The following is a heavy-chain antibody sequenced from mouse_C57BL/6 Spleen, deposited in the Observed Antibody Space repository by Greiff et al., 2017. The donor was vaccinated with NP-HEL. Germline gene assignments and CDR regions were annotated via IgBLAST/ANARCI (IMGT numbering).Heavy chain of an antibody. CDR1: GYTFTDYY. CDR2: IYPGSGNT. CDR3: ARREDSSGYVD. J-gene: IGHJ3*01. Sequence: QVQLKQSGAELVRPGASVKLSCKASGYTFTDYYINWVKQRPGQGLEWIARIYPGSGNTYYNEKFKGKATLTAEKSSSTAYMQLSSLTSEDSAVYFCARREDSSGYVDWGQGTLVTVSA. V-gene: IGHV1-76*01. D-gene: IGHD3-2*02.